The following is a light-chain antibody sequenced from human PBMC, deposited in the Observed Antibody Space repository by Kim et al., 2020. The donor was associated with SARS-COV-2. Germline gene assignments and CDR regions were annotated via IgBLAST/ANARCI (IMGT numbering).Light chain of an antibody. CDR3: CSYAGSSTSL. Sequence: QSALTQPRSVSGSPGQSVTISCTGTSSDVGAYNYVSWYQQHPGKAPKLMICDVSKRPSGVPDRFSGSKSGNTASLTISGLQVEDEADYYCCSYAGSSTSLFGGGTKLTVL. J-gene: IGLJ2*01. CDR1: SSDVGAYNY. V-gene: IGLV2-11*01. CDR2: DVS.